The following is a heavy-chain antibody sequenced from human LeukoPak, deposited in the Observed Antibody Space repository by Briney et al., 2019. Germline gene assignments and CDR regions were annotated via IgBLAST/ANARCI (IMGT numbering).Heavy chain of an antibody. D-gene: IGHD5/OR15-5a*01. CDR1: GFALNNYA. CDR2: ISSCDARM. V-gene: IGHV3-48*03. CDR3: ARPSVYGFDAFDM. J-gene: IGHJ3*02. Sequence: GGSLRLSCAGSGFALNNYAIHWVRQGPGKGLGWVAYISSCDARMDHAEPVKGRFTISRDNAKNSLSLQMNSLRAEDTAVYYCARPSVYGFDAFDMWGQGTMVIVSA.